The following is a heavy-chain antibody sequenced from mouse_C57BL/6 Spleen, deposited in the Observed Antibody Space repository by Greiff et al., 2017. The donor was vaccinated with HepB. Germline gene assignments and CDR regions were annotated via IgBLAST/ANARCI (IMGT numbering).Heavy chain of an antibody. CDR2: INPSNGGT. CDR1: GSTFTSYW. J-gene: IGHJ4*01. CDR3: ARSGLVIRAMDY. D-gene: IGHD3-1*01. V-gene: IGHV1-53*01. Sequence: VQLQQPGTELVKPGASVKLSCKASGSTFTSYWMHWVKQRPGQGLEWIGNINPSNGGTNYNEKFKSKATLTVDKSSSTAYMQLSSLTSEDSAVYYCARSGLVIRAMDYWGQGTSVTVSS.